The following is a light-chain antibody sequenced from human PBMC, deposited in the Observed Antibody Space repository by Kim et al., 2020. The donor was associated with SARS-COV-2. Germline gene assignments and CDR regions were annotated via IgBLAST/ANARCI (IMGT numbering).Light chain of an antibody. J-gene: IGLJ3*02. Sequence: GQRVTVSCAGSSSNVERRFVKWYQQLPETAPKVFIYNDNQRPSGVPDRFSGSRSGTSASLAISGLQSEDEADYYCATWDVSLNGWVFGGGTQLTVL. CDR3: ATWDVSLNGWV. V-gene: IGLV1-44*01. CDR2: NDN. CDR1: SSNVERRF.